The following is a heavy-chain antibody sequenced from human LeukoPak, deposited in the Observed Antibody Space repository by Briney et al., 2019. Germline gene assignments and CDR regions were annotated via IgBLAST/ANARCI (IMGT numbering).Heavy chain of an antibody. V-gene: IGHV4-38-2*02. J-gene: IGHJ5*02. CDR3: ARRGGAWFDP. D-gene: IGHD3-10*01. Sequence: PSETLSLTCTVSGYSISSGYYWGWIRQPPGKGLEWIGSIYHSGSTYYNPSLKSRVTISVDTSKNQFSLKLSSVTAADTAVYYCARRGGAWFDPWGQGTLVTVSS. CDR2: IYHSGST. CDR1: GYSISSGYY.